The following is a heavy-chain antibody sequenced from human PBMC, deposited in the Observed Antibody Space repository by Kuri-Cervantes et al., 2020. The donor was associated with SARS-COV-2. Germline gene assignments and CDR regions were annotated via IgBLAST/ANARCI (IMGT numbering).Heavy chain of an antibody. CDR2: INHSGST. Sequence: GSLRLSCAVYGGSFSGYYWSWIRQPPGKGLEWIGEINHSGSTNFNPSPKSRFTISVDTSKNQFSLKLSSVTAADTAVYYCARVSGYCSSTSCRSYGYYYYGMDVWGQGTMVTVSS. J-gene: IGHJ6*02. D-gene: IGHD2-2*01. V-gene: IGHV4-34*01. CDR1: GGSFSGYY. CDR3: ARVSGYCSSTSCRSYGYYYYGMDV.